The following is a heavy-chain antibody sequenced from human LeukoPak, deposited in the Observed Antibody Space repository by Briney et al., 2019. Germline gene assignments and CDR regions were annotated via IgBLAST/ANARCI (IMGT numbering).Heavy chain of an antibody. V-gene: IGHV3-30*18. CDR3: AKTIRTYGDYHTLDY. Sequence: GGSLRLSCAVSGFTFSSYGMHWVRQAPGKGLEWVAAISYDGNNKYDVDSVKGRFTISRDNSKNTLYLQMNSLRPEDSATYYCAKTIRTYGDYHTLDYWGQGTLVTVSS. J-gene: IGHJ4*02. CDR2: ISYDGNNK. CDR1: GFTFSSYG. D-gene: IGHD4-17*01.